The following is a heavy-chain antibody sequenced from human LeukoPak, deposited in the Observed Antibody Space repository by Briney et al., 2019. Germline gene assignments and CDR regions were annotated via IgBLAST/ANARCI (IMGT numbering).Heavy chain of an antibody. D-gene: IGHD3-22*01. V-gene: IGHV3-33*01. Sequence: GGSLRLSCAASGFTFSSYGMHWVRQAPGRGLEWVAVIWYDGSNKYYADSVKGRFTISRDNSKNTLYLQMNSLRAEDTAVYYCARDLGGSGYYYAYWGQGTLVTVSS. CDR1: GFTFSSYG. J-gene: IGHJ4*02. CDR2: IWYDGSNK. CDR3: ARDLGGSGYYYAY.